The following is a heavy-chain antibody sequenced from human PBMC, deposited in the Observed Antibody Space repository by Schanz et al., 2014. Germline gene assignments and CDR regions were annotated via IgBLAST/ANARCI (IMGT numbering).Heavy chain of an antibody. J-gene: IGHJ4*02. D-gene: IGHD2-21*01. CDR1: RFTFSSYT. Sequence: HVQLVESGGGVVQPGGSLRLSCAASRFTFSSYTMHWVRQAPGKGLGWLAVISSDGFNKFYADSVKGRFTISRDNSKNTLYLQMNSLRAEDTAVYYCAKGQLLSYYFDYWGQGTLVTVSS. CDR3: AKGQLLSYYFDY. CDR2: ISSDGFNK. V-gene: IGHV3-30*04.